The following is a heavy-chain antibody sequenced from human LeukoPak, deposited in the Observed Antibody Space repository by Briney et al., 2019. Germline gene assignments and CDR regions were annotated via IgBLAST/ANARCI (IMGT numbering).Heavy chain of an antibody. CDR2: ISGSGGRT. J-gene: IGHJ4*02. D-gene: IGHD3-10*01. V-gene: IGHV3-23*01. CDR3: AKRGVVIRVVLVGFHKEAYYFDS. CDR1: GITLSNYG. Sequence: GGSLRLSCAVSGITLSNYGMSWVRQAPGKGLEWVAGISGSGGRTNYADSVKARFTISRDSPKNTLYLQMNRLRAEDTAVYFCAKRGVVIRVVLVGFHKEAYYFDSWGQGALVTVSS.